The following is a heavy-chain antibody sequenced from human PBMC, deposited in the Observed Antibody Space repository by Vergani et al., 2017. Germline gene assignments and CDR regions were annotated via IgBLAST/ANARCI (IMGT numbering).Heavy chain of an antibody. CDR3: ASPNRRSRIYYYYGMDV. CDR1: GFTFSSYS. D-gene: IGHD3-10*01. J-gene: IGHJ6*02. CDR2: IRSSSSTI. Sequence: EVQLVESGGGLVQPGGSLRLSCAASGFTFSSYSMNWVRQAPGKGLEWVSYIRSSSSTIYYADSVKGRFTISRANAKNSLYLQMNSLRAEDTAVYYCASPNRRSRIYYYYGMDVWGQGTTVTVSS. V-gene: IGHV3-48*01.